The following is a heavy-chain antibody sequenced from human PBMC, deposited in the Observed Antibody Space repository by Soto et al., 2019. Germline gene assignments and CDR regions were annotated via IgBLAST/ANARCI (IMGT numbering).Heavy chain of an antibody. Sequence: GGSLRLSCAASGFTFSSYWMSWVRQAPGKGLEWVANIKQDGSEKYYVDSVKGRFTISRDNAKNSLYLQMNSLRAEDTAVYYCAREYLGSYYYYYYGMDVWGQGTTVTVSS. CDR2: IKQDGSEK. V-gene: IGHV3-7*01. D-gene: IGHD3-10*01. CDR3: AREYLGSYYYYYYGMDV. J-gene: IGHJ6*02. CDR1: GFTFSSYW.